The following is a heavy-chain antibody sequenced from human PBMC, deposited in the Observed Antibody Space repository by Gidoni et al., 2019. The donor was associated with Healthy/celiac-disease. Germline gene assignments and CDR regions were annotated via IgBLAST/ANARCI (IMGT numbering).Heavy chain of an antibody. CDR3: AKAVGAWFDP. Sequence: QVQLFQSAAEVKKPGAAVTVSCKASGYTFTSYDINWVRQATGQGLEWTGWMNPNSGNTGYAQKFQGRVTMPRNTSISTAYMELSSVRSEDTAVYYCAKAVGAWFDPWGQGTLVTVSS. J-gene: IGHJ5*02. CDR2: MNPNSGNT. CDR1: GYTFTSYD. V-gene: IGHV1-8*01. D-gene: IGHD3-10*01.